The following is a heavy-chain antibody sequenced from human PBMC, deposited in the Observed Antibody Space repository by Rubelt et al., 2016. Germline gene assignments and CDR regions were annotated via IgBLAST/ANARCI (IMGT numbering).Heavy chain of an antibody. V-gene: IGHV1-18*01. CDR3: ASMYSSSWYRGWFDP. Sequence: QVQLVQSGAEVKKPGASVKVSCKASGYTFTSYGISWVRQAPGQGLEWMGWISGYNGNTNYAQKLQGRVTMTTDTSTSTADMELRGLRSDDTAVYYCASMYSSSWYRGWFDPWGQGTLVTVSS. D-gene: IGHD6-13*01. CDR1: GYTFTSYG. CDR2: ISGYNGNT. J-gene: IGHJ5*02.